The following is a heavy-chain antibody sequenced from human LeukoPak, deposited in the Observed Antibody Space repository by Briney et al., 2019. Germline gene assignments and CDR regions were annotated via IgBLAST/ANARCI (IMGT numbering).Heavy chain of an antibody. J-gene: IGHJ4*02. V-gene: IGHV3-33*01. Sequence: GGSLRLSCAASGLTFSSYGMHWVRQAPGKGLEWVAVIWYDGSNKYYADSVKGRFTISRDNSKNTLYLQMNSLRAEDTAVYYCARDRGGVVVPAAILDYWGQGTLVTVSS. CDR3: ARDRGGVVVPAAILDY. CDR1: GLTFSSYG. D-gene: IGHD2-2*01. CDR2: IWYDGSNK.